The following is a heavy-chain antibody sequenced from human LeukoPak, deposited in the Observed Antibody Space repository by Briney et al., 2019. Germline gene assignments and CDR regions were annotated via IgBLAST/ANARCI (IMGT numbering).Heavy chain of an antibody. CDR2: ISGGSSYI. Sequence: PGGSLRLSCAASGFTFSTYNMTWVRQAPGKGLEWVSSISGGSSYIYYADSVKGRFTISRDNAENSLYLQMNSLRAEDTAVYYCAREGIDYWGQGTLVTVSS. CDR1: GFTFSTYN. CDR3: AREGIDY. J-gene: IGHJ4*02. D-gene: IGHD3-10*01. V-gene: IGHV3-21*01.